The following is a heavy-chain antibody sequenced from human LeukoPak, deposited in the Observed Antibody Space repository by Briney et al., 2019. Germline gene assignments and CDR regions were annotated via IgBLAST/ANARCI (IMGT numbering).Heavy chain of an antibody. V-gene: IGHV2-5*01. CDR3: AHRRGSSWYGRASFDY. D-gene: IGHD6-13*01. Sequence: SGPTLVNPTQTLTLTCTISGFSLSTSGVGVGWIRQPPGKALEWLALIYWNDDKRYSPSLKSRLTITKDTSKNQVVLTMTNMDPVVTATYSCAHRRGSSWYGRASFDYWGQGTLVTVSS. CDR1: GFSLSTSGVG. CDR2: IYWNDDK. J-gene: IGHJ4*02.